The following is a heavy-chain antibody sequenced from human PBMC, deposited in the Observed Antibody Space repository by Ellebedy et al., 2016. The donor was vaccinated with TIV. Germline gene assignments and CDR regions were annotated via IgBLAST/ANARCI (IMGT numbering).Heavy chain of an antibody. CDR3: ASCSGTTCYPPFFDH. CDR1: GFTVSSKY. Sequence: PGGSLRLSCAAAGFTVSSKYMSWVRQPPGRGLEWISVINKGGSSYDAEAVRGRFTISRDNRKNTVYLQMNSLRADDTAVYYCASCSGTTCYPPFFDHWGQGTQVTVSS. J-gene: IGHJ4*02. D-gene: IGHD2-2*01. CDR2: INKGGSS. V-gene: IGHV3-66*01.